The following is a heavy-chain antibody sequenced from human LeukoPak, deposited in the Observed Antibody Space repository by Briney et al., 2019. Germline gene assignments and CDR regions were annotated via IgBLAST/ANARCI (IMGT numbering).Heavy chain of an antibody. J-gene: IGHJ5*02. D-gene: IGHD3-9*01. V-gene: IGHV4-31*02. CDR1: GFTFSSYG. CDR3: AREADILTGNWFDP. CDR2: IYYSGST. Sequence: LRLSCAASGFTFSSYGMHWVRQHPGKGLEWIGYIYYSGSTYYNPSLKSRVTISVDTSKNQFSLKLSSVTAADTAVYYCAREADILTGNWFDPWGQGTLVTVSS.